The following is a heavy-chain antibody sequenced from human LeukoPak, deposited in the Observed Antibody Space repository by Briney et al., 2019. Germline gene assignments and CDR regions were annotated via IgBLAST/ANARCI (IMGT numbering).Heavy chain of an antibody. V-gene: IGHV3-30*04. CDR2: ISYDGNNK. CDR3: ARGGIPTGPYYYFYYMDV. D-gene: IGHD3-10*01. CDR1: GFTFSRNV. Sequence: PGRSLRLSCAASGFTFSRNVMHWVRQAPGKGLEWVALISYDGNNKFYADSVQGRFTISRDNSRNTLYLQMNSLRGEDAAVYSCARGGIPTGPYYYFYYMDVWGKGTAVTVSS. J-gene: IGHJ6*03.